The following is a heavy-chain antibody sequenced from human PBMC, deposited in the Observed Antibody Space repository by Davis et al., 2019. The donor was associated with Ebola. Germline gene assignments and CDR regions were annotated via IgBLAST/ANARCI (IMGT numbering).Heavy chain of an antibody. D-gene: IGHD2-2*01. CDR2: ISSSSSYI. CDR3: ARVGYDCSSTSCPDY. CDR1: AFTFSSYS. Sequence: PGGSLTLSCAASAFTFSSYSMNCVRQAPGKWLEWVSSISSSSSYIYYADSVKGRFTISRDNAKNSLYLQMNSMRAEDTAVYYCARVGYDCSSTSCPDYWGQGTLVTVSS. J-gene: IGHJ4*02. V-gene: IGHV3-21*01.